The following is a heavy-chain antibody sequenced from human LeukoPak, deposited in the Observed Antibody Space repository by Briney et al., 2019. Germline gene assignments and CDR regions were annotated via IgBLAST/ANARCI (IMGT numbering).Heavy chain of an antibody. CDR3: ARRYYDFWSGYSYYFDY. J-gene: IGHJ4*02. D-gene: IGHD3-3*01. V-gene: IGHV3-7*02. CDR1: GFHLCKQL. Sequence: GSPRIPRSTPGFHLCKQLMSRVRQAPGKGLEWVANKKQDGSEKYYVDSVKGRFTISRDNAKNSLFLQMNSLRAEDTAVYYCARRYYDFWSGYSYYFDYWGQGTLVTVSS. CDR2: KKQDGSEK.